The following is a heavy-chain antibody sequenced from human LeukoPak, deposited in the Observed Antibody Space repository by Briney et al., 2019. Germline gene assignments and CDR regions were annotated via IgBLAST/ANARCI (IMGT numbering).Heavy chain of an antibody. CDR1: GFTFSNYG. D-gene: IGHD3-22*01. CDR3: AKGFDYYDSSGHSPTYYFDY. V-gene: IGHV3-30*02. Sequence: PGGSLRLSCAASGFTFSNYGIHWVRQAPGKGLEWVAIIWSDGSNKYYADSVKGRFTISRDNSKNTLYLQMNSLRAEDTAVYYCAKGFDYYDSSGHSPTYYFDYWGQGTLVTVSS. CDR2: IWSDGSNK. J-gene: IGHJ4*02.